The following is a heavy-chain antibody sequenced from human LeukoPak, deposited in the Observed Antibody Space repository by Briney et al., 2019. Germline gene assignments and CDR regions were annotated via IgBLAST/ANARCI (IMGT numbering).Heavy chain of an antibody. J-gene: IGHJ5*02. Sequence: GGSLRLSCGASGFTFTSHWMSWVRQAPGKGLEWVANIKQDGNEKYYVEPVKGRFIISRDNAKNSLYLQMNSLRAEDTAVYYCARGFYDGVNWFDPWGQGTLVTVSS. D-gene: IGHD5/OR15-5a*01. V-gene: IGHV3-7*01. CDR2: IKQDGNEK. CDR3: ARGFYDGVNWFDP. CDR1: GFTFTSHW.